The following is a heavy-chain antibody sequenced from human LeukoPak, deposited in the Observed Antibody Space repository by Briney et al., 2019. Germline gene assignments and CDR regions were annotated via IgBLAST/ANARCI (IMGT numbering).Heavy chain of an antibody. Sequence: PSETLSLTCTVSGGSISSGGYYWSWLRQHPGMGLEWVGYIYYSGSTYYNPSLKSRVTISVDTSKNQFSLKLSSVTAADTAVYYCARTPPGYSPRYFDYWGQGTLVTVSS. J-gene: IGHJ4*02. D-gene: IGHD5-18*01. CDR3: ARTPPGYSPRYFDY. CDR2: IYYSGST. CDR1: GGSISSGGYY. V-gene: IGHV4-31*03.